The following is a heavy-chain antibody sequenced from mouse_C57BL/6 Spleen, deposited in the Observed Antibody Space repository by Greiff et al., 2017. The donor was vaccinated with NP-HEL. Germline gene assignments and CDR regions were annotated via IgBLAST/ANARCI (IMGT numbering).Heavy chain of an antibody. CDR1: GFTFSSYA. CDR3: ARVVITTVENYFDY. CDR2: ISDGGSYT. J-gene: IGHJ2*01. Sequence: EVQRVESGGGLVKPGGSLKLSCAASGFTFSSYAMSWVRQTPEKRLEWVATISDGGSYTYYPDNVKGRFTISRDNAKNNLYLQMSHLKSEDTAMYYCARVVITTVENYFDYWGQGTTLTVSS. D-gene: IGHD1-1*01. V-gene: IGHV5-4*01.